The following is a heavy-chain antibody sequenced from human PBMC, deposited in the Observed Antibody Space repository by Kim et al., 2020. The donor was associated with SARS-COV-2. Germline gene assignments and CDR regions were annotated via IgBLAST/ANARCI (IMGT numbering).Heavy chain of an antibody. CDR2: ISGSGGGT. V-gene: IGHV3-23*01. Sequence: GGSLRLSCAASGFTFSSYAMSWVRQAPGKGLEWVSIISGSGGGTYYADSVKGRFTISRDNSKNTLYLQMNSLRAEDTAVYYCAKDRVGVVTNFDYSGAGTLFTVSS. J-gene: IGHJ4*02. D-gene: IGHD3-3*01. CDR3: AKDRVGVVTNFDY. CDR1: GFTFSSYA.